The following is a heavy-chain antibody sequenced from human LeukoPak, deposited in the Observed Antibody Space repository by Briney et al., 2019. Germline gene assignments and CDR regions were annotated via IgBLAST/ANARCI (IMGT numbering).Heavy chain of an antibody. Sequence: HPGGSLRLSCAASGFTFSSYWMSWVRQVPGKGLEWVANIKQDGSEKYYVDSVKGRFTISRDNAKNSLYLQMNSLRAEDTAVYYCARDVYYDFWSGYSFNWFDPWGQGTLVTVSS. J-gene: IGHJ5*02. D-gene: IGHD3-3*01. V-gene: IGHV3-7*01. CDR1: GFTFSSYW. CDR3: ARDVYYDFWSGYSFNWFDP. CDR2: IKQDGSEK.